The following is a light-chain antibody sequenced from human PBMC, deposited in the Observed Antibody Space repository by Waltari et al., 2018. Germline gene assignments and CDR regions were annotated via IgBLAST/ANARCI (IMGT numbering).Light chain of an antibody. CDR1: QDISTS. V-gene: IGKV1-12*01. Sequence: EIHMTQSPSSVSASVGDRVSISCRASQDISTSLAWYQQKSGKAPSLLIYAASTLQSGVPSRFSGGETGTDFTLTINNLHPEDFATYFCQQGDTSPPTFGPGTKVEFK. CDR3: QQGDTSPPT. J-gene: IGKJ1*01. CDR2: AAS.